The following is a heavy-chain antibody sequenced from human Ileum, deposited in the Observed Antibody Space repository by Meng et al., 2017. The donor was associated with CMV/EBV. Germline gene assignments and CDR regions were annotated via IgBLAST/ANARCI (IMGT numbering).Heavy chain of an antibody. CDR3: ARDYGGNSGWFDP. D-gene: IGHD4-23*01. CDR2: MNPDSGTT. J-gene: IGHJ5*02. CDR1: GYSFTSFD. Sequence: ASVKVSCKASGYSFTSFDINWVRQATGQGLEWLGWMNPDSGTTGYAQKFQDRVTLTRDTSISTAYMELNSLESDDTAVYYCARDYGGNSGWFDPWGQGTRVTVSS. V-gene: IGHV1-8*01.